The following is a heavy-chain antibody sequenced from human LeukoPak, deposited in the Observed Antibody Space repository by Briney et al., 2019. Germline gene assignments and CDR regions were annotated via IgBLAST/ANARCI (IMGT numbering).Heavy chain of an antibody. D-gene: IGHD3-22*01. CDR3: ARASYSYDISGWVPFDY. CDR1: GNSISSGDYY. J-gene: IGHJ4*02. V-gene: IGHV4-61*02. CDR2: IYTSGST. Sequence: PSETLSLTCTGSGNSISSGDYYWSWIRQPAGKGLEWIGRIYTSGSTNYNPSLKSRVTISGDTSKNQFSLRLSSVTAADTAVYYCARASYSYDISGWVPFDYWGQGTLVTVSS.